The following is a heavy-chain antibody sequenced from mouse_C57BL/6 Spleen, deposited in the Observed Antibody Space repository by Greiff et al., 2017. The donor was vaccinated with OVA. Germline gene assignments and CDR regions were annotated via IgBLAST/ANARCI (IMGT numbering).Heavy chain of an antibody. J-gene: IGHJ1*03. CDR3: ASYYDYDEGYFDV. Sequence: EVKVEESGGGLVKPGGSLTLSCAASGFTFSDYGMHWVRQAPEKGLEWVAYISSGSSTIYYADTVKGRFTISRDNAKNTLFLQMTSLRSEDTAMYYCASYYDYDEGYFDVWGTGTTVTVSS. V-gene: IGHV5-17*01. CDR1: GFTFSDYG. D-gene: IGHD2-4*01. CDR2: ISSGSSTI.